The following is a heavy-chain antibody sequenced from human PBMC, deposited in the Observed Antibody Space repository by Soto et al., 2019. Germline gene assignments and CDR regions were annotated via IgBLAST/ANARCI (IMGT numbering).Heavy chain of an antibody. V-gene: IGHV4-39*01. CDR3: ARHGDYVGVWFDP. Sequence: SETLSLTCTVSGGSISSSSYYWGWIRQPPGKGLEWIGSIYYSGSTYYNPSLKSRVTISVDTSKNQFSLKLSSVTAADTAVYYCARHGDYVGVWFDPWGQGTLVTVSS. J-gene: IGHJ5*02. CDR1: GGSISSSSYY. CDR2: IYYSGST. D-gene: IGHD4-17*01.